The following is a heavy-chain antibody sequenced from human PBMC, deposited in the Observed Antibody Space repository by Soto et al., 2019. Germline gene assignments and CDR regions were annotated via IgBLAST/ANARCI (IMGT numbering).Heavy chain of an antibody. CDR2: ISYDGSNK. Sequence: PGGSLRLSCAASGFTFGSYGMHWVRQAPGKGLEWVAVISYDGSNKYYADSVKGRFTISRDNSKNTLYLQMNSLRAEDTAVYYCAKDLRRQQLERNTPPHNWFDPWGQGTLVTVSS. J-gene: IGHJ5*02. CDR3: AKDLRRQQLERNTPPHNWFDP. CDR1: GFTFGSYG. D-gene: IGHD6-13*01. V-gene: IGHV3-30*18.